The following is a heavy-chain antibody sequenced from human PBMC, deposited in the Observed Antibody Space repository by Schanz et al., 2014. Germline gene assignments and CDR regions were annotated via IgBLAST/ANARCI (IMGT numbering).Heavy chain of an antibody. D-gene: IGHD3-10*01. V-gene: IGHV3-7*01. J-gene: IGHJ4*02. CDR1: GFSFSDYW. CDR3: VRDSPGDWENFGGPPPSHYDN. Sequence: ESEGGLVQPGGSLRLSCEGSGFSFSDYWMGWVRQAPGKGLEWVANIKKDGSENYYADSVKGRFIIFRDNAKSSQYLQMNILREEDTAIYYCVRDSPGDWENFGGPPPSHYDNLGQGTLVTVSS. CDR2: IKKDGSEN.